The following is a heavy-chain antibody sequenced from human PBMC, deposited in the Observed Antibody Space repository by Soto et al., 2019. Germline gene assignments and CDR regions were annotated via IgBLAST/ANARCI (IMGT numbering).Heavy chain of an antibody. CDR3: SRGKYSSSWRYYYGMDV. D-gene: IGHD6-13*01. CDR1: GFPFSSYA. CDR2: ISYDGSNK. V-gene: IGHV3-30-3*01. J-gene: IGHJ6*02. Sequence: GGSLRLSCAASGFPFSSYAMHWVRQAPGKELEWVAVISYDGSNKYYADSVKGRFTISRDNSKHTLYLQMNSLRAEDTAVYYCSRGKYSSSWRYYYGMDVWGQGTTVTVSS.